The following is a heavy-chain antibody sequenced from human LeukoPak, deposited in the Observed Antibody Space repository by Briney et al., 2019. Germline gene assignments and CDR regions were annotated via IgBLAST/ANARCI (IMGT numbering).Heavy chain of an antibody. CDR1: GFTFSSCA. D-gene: IGHD3-10*01. V-gene: IGHV3-23*01. J-gene: IGHJ4*02. CDR2: VSVNGGTT. CDR3: AKELHGSGNYAFDY. Sequence: GGSLRLSCAASGFTFSSCALSWVRQAPGKGLEWVSTVSVNGGTTNYADSVKGRFTISRDNSKNTLYLQMNSLRAEDTAVYFCAKELHGSGNYAFDYWGQGTLVTVSS.